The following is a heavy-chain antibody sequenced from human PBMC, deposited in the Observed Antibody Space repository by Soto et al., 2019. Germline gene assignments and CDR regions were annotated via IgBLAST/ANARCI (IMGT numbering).Heavy chain of an antibody. CDR3: ARQVSSAWPPYYYDMDV. V-gene: IGHV4-34*01. CDR2: INHSGST. CDR1: GGSFSGYY. Sequence: PSETLSLTCAVYGGSFSGYYWSWIRQPPGKGLEWIGEINHSGSTNYNPSLKSRVTISVDTSKNQFSLKLSSVTAADTAVYFCARQVSSAWPPYYYDMDVWGQGTTVTVSS. D-gene: IGHD6-25*01. J-gene: IGHJ6*02.